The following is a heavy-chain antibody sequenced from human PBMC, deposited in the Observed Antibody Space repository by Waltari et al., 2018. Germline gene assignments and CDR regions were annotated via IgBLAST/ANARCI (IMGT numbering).Heavy chain of an antibody. CDR3: ARSSSNSGYFDL. V-gene: IGHV1-46*01. CDR1: GYTFTSNY. D-gene: IGHD4-4*01. Sequence: QVQLVQSGAEVKEPGASVKVSCKASGYTFTSNYMHWVRQAPGQGLEWMGIINPSAGSKNYAEKFQGRVTRTRDTSTSTVYMELSSLRSEDTAVYYCARSSSNSGYFDLWGRGTLVAVSS. CDR2: INPSAGSK. J-gene: IGHJ2*01.